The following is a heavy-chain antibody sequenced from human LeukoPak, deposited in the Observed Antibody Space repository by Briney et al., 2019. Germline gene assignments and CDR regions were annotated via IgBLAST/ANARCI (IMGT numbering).Heavy chain of an antibody. CDR3: AKDRSLNYYDSSGYPRGMDV. CDR1: GFTFSSYG. D-gene: IGHD3-22*01. V-gene: IGHV3-30*18. J-gene: IGHJ6*02. Sequence: GGSLRLSCAASGFTFSSYGMHWVRQAPGKGLEWVAVISYDGSNKYYADSVKGRFTISRDNSKNTLYLQMNSLRAEDTAVYYCAKDRSLNYYDSSGYPRGMDVWGQGTTVTVSS. CDR2: ISYDGSNK.